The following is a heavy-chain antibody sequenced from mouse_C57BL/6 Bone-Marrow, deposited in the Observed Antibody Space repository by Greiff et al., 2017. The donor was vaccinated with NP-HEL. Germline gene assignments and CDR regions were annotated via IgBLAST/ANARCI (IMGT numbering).Heavy chain of an antibody. CDR1: GYTFTSYW. CDR2: IYPGSGST. V-gene: IGHV1-55*01. D-gene: IGHD1-1*01. J-gene: IGHJ1*03. CDR3: ARDYGSRGDWYFDV. Sequence: VQLQQPGAELVKPGASVKMSCKASGYTFTSYWITWVKQRPGQGLEWIGDIYPGSGSTNYNEKFKSKATLTVDTSSSTAYMQLSSLTSEDSAVYDCARDYGSRGDWYFDVWGTGTTVTVSS.